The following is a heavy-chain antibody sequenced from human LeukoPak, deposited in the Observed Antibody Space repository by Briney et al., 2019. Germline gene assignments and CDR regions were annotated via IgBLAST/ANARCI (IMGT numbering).Heavy chain of an antibody. J-gene: IGHJ2*01. Sequence: PSETLSLTCTVSGGSISSSSYYWGWIRQPPGKGLEWIGSIYYSGSTYYNPSLKSRVTISVDTSKNQFSLKLTSVTAADTAVFYCARLPSPYAGWYFDLWGRGTLVTVSS. CDR1: GGSISSSSYY. CDR2: IYYSGST. D-gene: IGHD2-2*01. CDR3: ARLPSPYAGWYFDL. V-gene: IGHV4-39*01.